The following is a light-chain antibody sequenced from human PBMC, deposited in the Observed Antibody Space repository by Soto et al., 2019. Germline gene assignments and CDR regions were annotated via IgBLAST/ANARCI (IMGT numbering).Light chain of an antibody. V-gene: IGKV1-27*01. CDR2: AAS. CDR3: QKYNGAPLT. Sequence: DIPMTQSPSSLSASVGDRVTITCRASQDIRNYLAWYQQKPGEVPKLLISAASTLQPRVPSRFSGSGSGTDFTLTISSLQPEDVATYYCQKYNGAPLTFGGGTKVEIK. J-gene: IGKJ4*01. CDR1: QDIRNY.